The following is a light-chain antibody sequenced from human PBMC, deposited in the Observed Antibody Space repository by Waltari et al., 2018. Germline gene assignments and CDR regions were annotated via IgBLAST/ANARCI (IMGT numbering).Light chain of an antibody. J-gene: IGLJ3*02. Sequence: QTVVTQEPSFSVSPGGTVTLTCGLSSGSVSTTYYPSWYQLTPGQAPRTLIYSPNARSSGVPDRFSGSILGNKAALTITGAQTDDESDYHCMLYMGGGIWVFGGGTKLTVL. CDR3: MLYMGGGIWV. V-gene: IGLV8-61*01. CDR2: SPN. CDR1: SGSVSTTYY.